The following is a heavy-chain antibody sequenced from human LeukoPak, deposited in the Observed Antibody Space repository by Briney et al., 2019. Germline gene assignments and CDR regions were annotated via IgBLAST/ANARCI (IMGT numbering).Heavy chain of an antibody. CDR2: ISSSSSI. V-gene: IGHV3-69-1*01. D-gene: IGHD1-14*01. Sequence: GGSLRLSCAASGFTFTAFTINWVRQAPGKGLEWVSSISSSSSIHFADSVKGRFTISRDNAKNSLYLQMNSLRDEDTALYYCARDRIYAFDYWGQGTLVTVSS. CDR1: GFTFTAFT. J-gene: IGHJ4*02. CDR3: ARDRIYAFDY.